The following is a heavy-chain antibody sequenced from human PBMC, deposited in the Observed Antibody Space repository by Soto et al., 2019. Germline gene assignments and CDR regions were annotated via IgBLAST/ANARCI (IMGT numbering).Heavy chain of an antibody. V-gene: IGHV3-23*01. CDR2: ISGSGGST. J-gene: IGHJ4*02. CDR3: AKDPTPKTYYDFWSGYHPMFDY. CDR1: GFNFSSYA. Sequence: GGYLRLSCAASGFNFSSYAMSWVRQAPGKGLEWVSAISGSGGSTSYADSVKGRFTISRDNSKNTLYLQMNSLRAEDTAVYYCAKDPTPKTYYDFWSGYHPMFDYWGQGTLVTVSS. D-gene: IGHD3-3*01.